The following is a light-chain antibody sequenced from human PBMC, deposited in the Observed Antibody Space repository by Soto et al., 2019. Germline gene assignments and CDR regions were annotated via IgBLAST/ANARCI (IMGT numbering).Light chain of an antibody. V-gene: IGLV1-40*01. J-gene: IGLJ1*01. CDR2: GNS. CDR3: QSYDSSLSGYV. CDR1: SSNIGSGYD. Sequence: QSVLTQPPSVSRAPGQRVTISCTGSSSNIGSGYDVHWYQQLPGTAPKLLIYGNSNRPSGVPDRFSGSKSGTSASLAITGLQAEDEADYYGQSYDSSLSGYVFGTGTKLTVL.